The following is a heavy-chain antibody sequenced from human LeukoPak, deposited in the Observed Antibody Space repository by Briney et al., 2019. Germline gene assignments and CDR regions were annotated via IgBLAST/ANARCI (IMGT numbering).Heavy chain of an antibody. D-gene: IGHD3-9*01. J-gene: IGHJ5*02. CDR3: ARDLNPGNWFDP. V-gene: IGHV1-2*06. Sequence: EASVKVSCKASGYIFTGYYMHWVRQAPGLGLELMGRINPNSGDTNYAQKFQGRVTITRDTSINTVYMELRRLRSDDTAVYYCARDLNPGNWFDPWGQGTLVTVSS. CDR2: INPNSGDT. CDR1: GYIFTGYY.